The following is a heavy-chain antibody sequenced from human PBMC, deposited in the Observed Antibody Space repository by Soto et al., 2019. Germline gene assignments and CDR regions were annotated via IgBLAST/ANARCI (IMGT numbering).Heavy chain of an antibody. J-gene: IGHJ3*01. CDR2: ISPSNSTI. D-gene: IGHD2-2*01. V-gene: IGHV3-48*02. CDR1: GFTSSLYP. Sequence: QLVESGGGLVQPGGSLRLSCAASGFTSSLYPMNWVRQAPGKGLEWLSYISPSNSTIYYADSVKGRFTISRDNAKNSLDLQMNGLRDDDTAVYYCARVGRGFCSSTRCYTDGFDLWGQGTVVTVST. CDR3: ARVGRGFCSSTRCYTDGFDL.